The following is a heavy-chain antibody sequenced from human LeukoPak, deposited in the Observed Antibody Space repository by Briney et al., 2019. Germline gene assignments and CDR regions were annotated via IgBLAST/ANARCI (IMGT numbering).Heavy chain of an antibody. CDR1: GFTFSSYW. J-gene: IGHJ4*02. Sequence: PGGSLRLSCAASGFTFSSYWMNWARQAPGKGLEWVASINHNGNVNYYVDSVKGRFTISRDNAKNSLYLQMNSLRAEDTALYYCAKDLAPWGAGGVILNWGQGTLVTVSS. CDR2: INHNGNVN. CDR3: AKDLAPWGAGGVILN. V-gene: IGHV3-7*03. D-gene: IGHD3-16*01.